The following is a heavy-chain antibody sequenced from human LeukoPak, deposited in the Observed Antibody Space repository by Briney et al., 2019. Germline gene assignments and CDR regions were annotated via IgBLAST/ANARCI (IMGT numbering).Heavy chain of an antibody. CDR2: INHRGST. CDR3: ARGRVKGKFDY. Sequence: SETLSLTCAVFGGSFSGYDWTWIRQPPGKGLEWIGEINHRGSTNYNPSLKGRVTLSVDTSKNQFSLNLNSVTATDTAVYYCARGRVKGKFDYWGQGNLVTVCS. CDR1: GGSFSGYD. D-gene: IGHD3-22*01. V-gene: IGHV4-34*01. J-gene: IGHJ4*02.